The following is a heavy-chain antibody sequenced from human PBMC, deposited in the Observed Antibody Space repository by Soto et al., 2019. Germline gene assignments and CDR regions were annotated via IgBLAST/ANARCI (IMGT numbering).Heavy chain of an antibody. Sequence: ASVKVSCKASGYTFTSHGISWVRQAPGQGLEWMGWISAYNGNTNYAQKLQGRVTMTTDTSTSTAYMELRSLRSDDTAVYYCARDGNGYYDSSGYYYFDYWGQGTLVTVSS. J-gene: IGHJ4*02. D-gene: IGHD3-22*01. CDR1: GYTFTSHG. V-gene: IGHV1-18*01. CDR2: ISAYNGNT. CDR3: ARDGNGYYDSSGYYYFDY.